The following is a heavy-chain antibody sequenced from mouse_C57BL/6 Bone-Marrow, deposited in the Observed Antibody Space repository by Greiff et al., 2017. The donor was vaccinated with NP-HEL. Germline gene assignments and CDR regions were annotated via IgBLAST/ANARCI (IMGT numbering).Heavy chain of an antibody. CDR2: IHPNSGST. D-gene: IGHD1-1*01. J-gene: IGHJ3*01. Sequence: QVQLQQPGAELLKPGASVKLSCKASGYTFTSYWMHWVKQRPGQGLEWIGMIHPNSGSTNYNEKFKSKATLTVDKSSSTAYMQLSSLTSEDSAVYYCARFYVSSFWFAYWGQGTLVTVSA. CDR3: ARFYVSSFWFAY. V-gene: IGHV1-64*01. CDR1: GYTFTSYW.